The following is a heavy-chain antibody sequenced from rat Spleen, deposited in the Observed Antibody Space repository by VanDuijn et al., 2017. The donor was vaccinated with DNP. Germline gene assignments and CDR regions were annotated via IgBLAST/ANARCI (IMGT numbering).Heavy chain of an antibody. V-gene: IGHV5-7*01. Sequence: EVQLVESGGGLVQPGRSLKLSCAASGFTFSDYYMAWVRQAPTKGLEWVTTIIFDGSPTYYRDAVKGRFTISRDNVQSSLYLQMDSLRSEETATYYCARPPYAMDAWGQGTSVTVSS. CDR3: ARPPYAMDA. CDR1: GFTFSDYY. CDR2: IIFDGSPT. J-gene: IGHJ4*01.